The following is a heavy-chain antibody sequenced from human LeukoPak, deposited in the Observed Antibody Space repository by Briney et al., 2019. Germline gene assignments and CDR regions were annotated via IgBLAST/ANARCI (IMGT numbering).Heavy chain of an antibody. Sequence: PGGSLRLSCAASGFTFSSYSMNWVRQAPGKGLEWVSSISSSSSYIYYADSVKGRFTISRDNAKNSLYLQMNSLRAEDTAVYYCARDQIPLQEHRDGTDYYYGMDVWGQGTTVTVSS. CDR1: GFTFSSYS. V-gene: IGHV3-21*01. CDR2: ISSSSSYI. CDR3: ARDQIPLQEHRDGTDYYYGMDV. D-gene: IGHD2-8*02. J-gene: IGHJ6*02.